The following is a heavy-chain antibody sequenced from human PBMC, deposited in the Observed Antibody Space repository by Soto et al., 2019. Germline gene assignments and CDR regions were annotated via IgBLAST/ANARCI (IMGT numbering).Heavy chain of an antibody. CDR2: IRGDGGQT. D-gene: IGHD3-9*01. Sequence: GSLRLSCTASVFTFTSYGMGWVRQAPGKGLQWVSTIRGDGGQTHYTDSVKGRFSISRDNSKNTVYLQMDSLRAEDTAMYFCARDVGLDSDDFFAYWGQGTQVTV. CDR3: ARDVGLDSDDFFAY. V-gene: IGHV3-23*01. CDR1: VFTFTSYG. J-gene: IGHJ4*02.